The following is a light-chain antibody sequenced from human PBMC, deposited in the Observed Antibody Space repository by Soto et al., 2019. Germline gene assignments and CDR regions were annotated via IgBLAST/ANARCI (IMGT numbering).Light chain of an antibody. V-gene: IGKV1-39*01. Sequence: DIKLTQSPSSLSASLGDRVTITCRASLRISKYLNWYQQKPGKAPKLLIYGASTLQSGVPSSFSGSGSGTDVTLTITNLQPEDSATYFCQQSHSTPLTFGGGTKLEI. CDR2: GAS. CDR3: QQSHSTPLT. J-gene: IGKJ4*01. CDR1: LRISKY.